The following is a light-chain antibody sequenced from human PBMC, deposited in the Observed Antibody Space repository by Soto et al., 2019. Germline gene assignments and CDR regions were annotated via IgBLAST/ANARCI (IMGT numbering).Light chain of an antibody. Sequence: QLVLTQPPSASGTPGQRVTISCSGRSSNIGSNTVSWYQQLPGTAPKLLIYNNNQRPSGVPDRFSGSKSGTSASLAISGLQSEDEADYYCAAWDDSLNGRGVFGGGTQLTV. CDR2: NNN. J-gene: IGLJ2*01. V-gene: IGLV1-44*01. CDR1: SSNIGSNT. CDR3: AAWDDSLNGRGV.